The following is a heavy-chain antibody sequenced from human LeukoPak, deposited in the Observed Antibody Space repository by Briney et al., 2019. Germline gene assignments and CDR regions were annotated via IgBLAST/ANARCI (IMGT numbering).Heavy chain of an antibody. CDR3: ARAIYDFWSGYYFDY. CDR2: ISSSGSTI. D-gene: IGHD3-3*01. V-gene: IGHV3-11*04. J-gene: IGHJ4*02. Sequence: GGSLRLSCAASGFTFGDYYMSWIRQAPGRGLEGVSYISSSGSTIYYADSVKGRFTISRDNAKNSLYLQMNSLRAEDTAVYYCARAIYDFWSGYYFDYWGQGTLVTVSS. CDR1: GFTFGDYY.